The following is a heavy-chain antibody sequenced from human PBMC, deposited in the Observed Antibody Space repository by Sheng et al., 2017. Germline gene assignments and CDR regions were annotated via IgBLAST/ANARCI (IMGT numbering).Heavy chain of an antibody. Sequence: QVQLRESGPGLVKPSQTLSLTCSVSGDSFRKPDYSWSWIRQSPGKGLEWIAYISYSGDTAYNPSLKNRVLISIDTSRSQFSLTLSSVTAVDTATYYCARIIPSAPRYYFDYWGLGTLVTVSS. D-gene: IGHD3-3*01. CDR3: ARIIPSAPRYYFDY. J-gene: IGHJ4*02. CDR1: GDSFRKPDYS. V-gene: IGHV4-30-4*07. CDR2: ISYSGDT.